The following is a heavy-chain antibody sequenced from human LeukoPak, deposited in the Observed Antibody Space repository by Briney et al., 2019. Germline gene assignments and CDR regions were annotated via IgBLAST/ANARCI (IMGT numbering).Heavy chain of an antibody. D-gene: IGHD2-2*01. CDR2: ISSSSSYI. V-gene: IGHV3-21*01. CDR3: ARDNIVVVPAASGDY. J-gene: IGHJ4*02. CDR1: GFTFSSCS. Sequence: GGSLRLSCAASGFTFSSCSMNWVRQAPGKGLEWVSSISSSSSYIYYADSVKGRFTISRDNAKNSLYLQMNSLRAEDTAVYYCARDNIVVVPAASGDYWGQGTLVTVSS.